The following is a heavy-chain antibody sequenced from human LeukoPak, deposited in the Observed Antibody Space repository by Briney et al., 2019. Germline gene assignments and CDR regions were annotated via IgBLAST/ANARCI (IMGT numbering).Heavy chain of an antibody. CDR2: SSASNGNT. J-gene: IGHJ4*02. V-gene: IGHV1-18*01. Sequence: GASVKVSCKASGYTFTSFGIIWVRQAPGQGLEWVGWSSASNGNTKYAQKFQGRVAMTTDTSTSTAYMELSSLRSDDTAVYYCARVNSPYYNILTGYFYWGQGTLVTVSS. CDR1: GYTFTSFG. CDR3: ARVNSPYYNILTGYFY. D-gene: IGHD3-9*01.